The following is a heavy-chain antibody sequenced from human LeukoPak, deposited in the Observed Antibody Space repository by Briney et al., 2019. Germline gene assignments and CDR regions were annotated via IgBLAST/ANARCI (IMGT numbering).Heavy chain of an antibody. D-gene: IGHD3-9*01. V-gene: IGHV4-59*01. CDR1: GGSISSYY. CDR3: ARGGDVLTGSRYYFDY. J-gene: IGHJ4*02. CDR2: IYYSGST. Sequence: SETLSLTCTVSGGSISSYYWSWIRQPPGKGLEWIGYIYYSGSTNYNPFLKSRVTISVDTSKNQFSLKLTSMTAADTAVYYCARGGDVLTGSRYYFDYWGQGNLVTVSS.